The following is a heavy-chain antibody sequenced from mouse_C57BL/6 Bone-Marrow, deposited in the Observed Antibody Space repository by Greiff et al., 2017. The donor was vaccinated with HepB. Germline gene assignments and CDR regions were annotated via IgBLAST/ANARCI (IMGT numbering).Heavy chain of an antibody. D-gene: IGHD2-4*01. CDR2: IRSKSSYYAT. CDR1: GFTFNTYA. CDR3: VRYYEGFAY. V-gene: IGHV10-3*01. J-gene: IGHJ3*01. Sequence: EVKLVESGGGLVQPKGSLKLSCAASGFTFNTYAMHWVRQAPGKGLEWVARIRSKSSYYATYYADSVKDRFTISRDDSQSMLYLQMNNLKTEDTAMYYCVRYYEGFAYWGQGTLVTVSA.